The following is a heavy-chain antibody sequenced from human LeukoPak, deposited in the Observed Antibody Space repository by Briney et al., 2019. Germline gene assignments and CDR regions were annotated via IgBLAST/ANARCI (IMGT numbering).Heavy chain of an antibody. CDR3: ARGSGWLAAYYGMDV. J-gene: IGHJ6*02. Sequence: SETLSLTCAVSGGPISSSNWWSWVRQPPGKGLEWIGEIYHSGSTNYNPPLKSRVTISVDTSKNQFSLKLSSVTAADTAVYYCARGSGWLAAYYGMDVWGQGTTVTVSS. CDR2: IYHSGST. CDR1: GGPISSSNW. D-gene: IGHD2-15*01. V-gene: IGHV4-4*02.